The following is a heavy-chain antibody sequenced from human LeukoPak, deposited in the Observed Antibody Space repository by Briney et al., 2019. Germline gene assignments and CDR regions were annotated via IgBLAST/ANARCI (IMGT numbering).Heavy chain of an antibody. J-gene: IGHJ3*02. Sequence: ASVKVSCKASGYTFNTYGITWVRQAPGQGLEWVGWISGYNGKTKYAQKLQDRVTMTTDTSTTTAYMELRSLRSDDTAVYYCARRSRYYDSSGDAFDIWGQGAMVTVSS. CDR2: ISGYNGKT. V-gene: IGHV1-18*01. D-gene: IGHD3-22*01. CDR3: ARRSRYYDSSGDAFDI. CDR1: GYTFNTYG.